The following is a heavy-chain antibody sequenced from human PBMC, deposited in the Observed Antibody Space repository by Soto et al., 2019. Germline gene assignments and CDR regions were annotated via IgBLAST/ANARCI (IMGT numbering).Heavy chain of an antibody. Sequence: ASVKVSCKASGYTFTSNDINWVGQAPGQGLEWMGWMNPNSGNTGYAQKFQGRVTMTRNTSINTAYMELSSVRSEDTAVYYCARGRVARNWFDPWGQGTPVTVSS. CDR2: MNPNSGNT. V-gene: IGHV1-8*01. J-gene: IGHJ5*02. CDR1: GYTFTSND. CDR3: ARGRVARNWFDP. D-gene: IGHD2-15*01.